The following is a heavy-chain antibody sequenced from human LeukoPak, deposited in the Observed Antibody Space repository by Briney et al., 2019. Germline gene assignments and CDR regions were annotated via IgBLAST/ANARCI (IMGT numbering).Heavy chain of an antibody. CDR3: ARVRHDYYDSSGYLFDY. V-gene: IGHV1-69*05. D-gene: IGHD3-22*01. J-gene: IGHJ4*02. Sequence: SVKVSCKASGGTFSSYAISWVRQAPGQGLEWMGRITPIFGTANYAQKFQGRVTITTDESTSTAYMELSSLRSEDTAVYYCARVRHDYYDSSGYLFDYWGQGTLVTVSS. CDR1: GGTFSSYA. CDR2: ITPIFGTA.